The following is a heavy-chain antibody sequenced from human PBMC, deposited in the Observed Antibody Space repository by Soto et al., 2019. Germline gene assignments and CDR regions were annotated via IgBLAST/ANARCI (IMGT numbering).Heavy chain of an antibody. Sequence: SETLPLTCTVSGGSISSGDYYWSWIRQPPGKGLEWIGYIYYSGSTYYNPSLKSRVTISVDTSKNQFSLKLSSVTAADTAVYYCASAYYYDSSGSRNDAFYIWGQGTMVTASS. CDR1: GGSISSGDYY. D-gene: IGHD3-22*01. V-gene: IGHV4-30-4*01. J-gene: IGHJ3*02. CDR3: ASAYYYDSSGSRNDAFYI. CDR2: IYYSGST.